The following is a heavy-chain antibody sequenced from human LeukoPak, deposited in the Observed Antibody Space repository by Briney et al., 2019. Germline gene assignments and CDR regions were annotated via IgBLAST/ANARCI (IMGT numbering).Heavy chain of an antibody. CDR3: ARETTGTMSPYFDY. V-gene: IGHV4-59*01. Sequence: SETLSLTCSVSGGSISGFYWNWIRQPPGKGLEWIGNIYYSGSTNYNPSLKSRVTISVDTSRNQFSLKLSSVTAADTAVYYCARETTGTMSPYFDYWGQGTLVTVSS. CDR2: IYYSGST. D-gene: IGHD1-1*01. CDR1: GGSISGFY. J-gene: IGHJ4*02.